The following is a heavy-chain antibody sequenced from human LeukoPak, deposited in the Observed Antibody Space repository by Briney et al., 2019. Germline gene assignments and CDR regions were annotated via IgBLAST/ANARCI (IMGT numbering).Heavy chain of an antibody. J-gene: IGHJ4*02. CDR2: IYADGNT. V-gene: IGHV3-53*01. Sequence: GGSLRLSCADSGFTFSNAWMSWVRQAPGKGLEWVSFIYADGNTYYADSVKGRFTISRGISKNAVYLQMNSLRAEDTAVYYCARDSYGDANFDSWGQGTLVTVSS. CDR3: ARDSYGDANFDS. D-gene: IGHD4-17*01. CDR1: GFTFSNAW.